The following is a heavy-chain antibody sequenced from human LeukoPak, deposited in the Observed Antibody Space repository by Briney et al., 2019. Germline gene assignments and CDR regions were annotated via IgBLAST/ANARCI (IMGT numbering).Heavy chain of an antibody. CDR1: GYTFTTNS. CDR2: VHSSGGVI. Sequence: GASVTVSCTGSGYTFTTNSISWGRQAPGQGLEWMGIVHSSGGVIRYAQEFQGRVTVTRDTSTSTVYMELSSLRSEDTAVYYCAGSSQERNWFDHWGQGTLVIVSS. V-gene: IGHV1-46*01. J-gene: IGHJ5*02. CDR3: AGSSQERNWFDH. D-gene: IGHD1-26*01.